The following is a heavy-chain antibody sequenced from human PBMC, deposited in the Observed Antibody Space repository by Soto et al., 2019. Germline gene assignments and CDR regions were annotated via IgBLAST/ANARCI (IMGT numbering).Heavy chain of an antibody. CDR3: TTPDPIAAAGKGGY. D-gene: IGHD6-13*01. Sequence: GGSLRLSCAASGFTFSGSAMHWVRQASGKGLEWVGRIRSKANSYATAYAASVKGRFTISRDDSKNTAYLQMNSLKTEDTAVYYCTTPDPIAAAGKGGYWGQGTLVTVSS. CDR2: IRSKANSYAT. V-gene: IGHV3-73*01. J-gene: IGHJ4*02. CDR1: GFTFSGSA.